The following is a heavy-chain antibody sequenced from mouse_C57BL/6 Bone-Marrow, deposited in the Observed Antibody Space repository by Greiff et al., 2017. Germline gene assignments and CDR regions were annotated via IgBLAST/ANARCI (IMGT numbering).Heavy chain of an antibody. J-gene: IGHJ4*01. Sequence: DVKLVESGGGLVKPGGSLKLSCAASGFTFSSYAMSWVRQTPEKRLEWVATISDGGSYTYYPDNVKGRFTISRDNAKNNLYLQMSHLKSEDTAMYYGERGVGIYYDCDDAMDYWGQGTSVTVSA. CDR2: ISDGGSYT. CDR1: GFTFSSYA. V-gene: IGHV5-4*03. CDR3: ERGVGIYYDCDDAMDY. D-gene: IGHD2-4*01.